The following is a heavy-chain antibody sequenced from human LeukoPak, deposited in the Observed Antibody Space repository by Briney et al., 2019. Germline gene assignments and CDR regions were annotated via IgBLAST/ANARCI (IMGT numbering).Heavy chain of an antibody. Sequence: ASVKVSCKASGYTFTSYYMHWGRQAPGQGLEWMGIINPSDGSANYAQKFQGRVTMTRDTSTSTVYMELSSLRSEDTAVYYCARDGGLVKRVANNWFDPWGQGTLVTVSS. D-gene: IGHD3-16*01. V-gene: IGHV1-46*01. J-gene: IGHJ5*02. CDR2: INPSDGSA. CDR1: GYTFTSYY. CDR3: ARDGGLVKRVANNWFDP.